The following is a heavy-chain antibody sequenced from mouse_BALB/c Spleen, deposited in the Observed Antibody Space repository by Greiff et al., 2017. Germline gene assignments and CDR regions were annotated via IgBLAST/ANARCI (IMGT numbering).Heavy chain of an antibody. V-gene: IGHV5-4*02. CDR1: GFTFSDYY. J-gene: IGHJ4*01. Sequence: EVMLVESGGGLVKPGGSLKLSCAASGFTFSDYYMYWVRQTPEKRLEWVATISDGGSYTYYPDSVKGRFTISRDNAKNNLYLQMSSLKSEDTAMYYCAREGPYYGSSPYAMDYWGQGTSVTVSS. CDR3: AREGPYYGSSPYAMDY. CDR2: ISDGGSYT. D-gene: IGHD1-1*01.